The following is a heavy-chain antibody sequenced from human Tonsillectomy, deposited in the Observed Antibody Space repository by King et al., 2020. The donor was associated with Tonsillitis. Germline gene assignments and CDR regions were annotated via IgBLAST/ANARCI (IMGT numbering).Heavy chain of an antibody. V-gene: IGHV3-64D*06. CDR3: VKERSPRGAFDI. CDR1: GFTFSSYA. Sequence: VQLVESGGGLVQPGGSLRLSCSASGFTFSSYAMHWVRQAPGKGLEYVLAIGSNGGSTYYADSVKGRFTISRDNSKNTLYLQMSSLRAEDTAVYYCVKERSPRGAFDISGQGTMVTVSS. D-gene: IGHD1-26*01. CDR2: IGSNGGST. J-gene: IGHJ3*02.